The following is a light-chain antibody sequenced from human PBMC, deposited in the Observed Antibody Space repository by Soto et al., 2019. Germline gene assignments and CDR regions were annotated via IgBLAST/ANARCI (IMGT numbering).Light chain of an antibody. CDR1: TGAVTGGYY. J-gene: IGLJ2*01. CDR2: STS. V-gene: IGLV7-43*01. CDR3: LLYYGGGQQI. Sequence: QAVVTQPPSLTVSPGGTVTLTCASSTGAVTGGYYPNWFQRKPGQAPRPLIYSTSHKHSCTPARFAGSLLGGKAALTLSGVQPEDEAEYYCLLYYGGGQQIFGGGTKVTVL.